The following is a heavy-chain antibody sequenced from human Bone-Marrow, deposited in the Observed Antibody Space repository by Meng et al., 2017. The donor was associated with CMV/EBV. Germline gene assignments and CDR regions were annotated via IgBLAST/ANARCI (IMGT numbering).Heavy chain of an antibody. CDR1: GFTFSSYA. CDR3: ARKWDDY. D-gene: IGHD1-26*01. J-gene: IGHJ4*02. Sequence: GSLRLSCAASGFTFSSYAMHWVRQAPGKGLEWVAVISYDGSNKYYADSVKGRFTISRDNSKNTLYLQMNSLRAEDTAVYYCARKWDDYWGQGTLVTVSS. V-gene: IGHV3-30*04. CDR2: ISYDGSNK.